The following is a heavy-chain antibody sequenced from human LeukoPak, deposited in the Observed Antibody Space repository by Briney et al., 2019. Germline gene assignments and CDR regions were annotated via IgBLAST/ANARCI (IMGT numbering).Heavy chain of an antibody. Sequence: SETLSLTCAVSGASLSSSSYYWGWIRQPPGKGLEGIGNIYYSGSTYYNPSLKSRVTISVDTSKNQFSLKLSSVTAADTAVYYCARLGRSDSSSPADYWGQGTLVTVSS. CDR2: IYYSGST. J-gene: IGHJ4*02. CDR3: ARLGRSDSSSPADY. D-gene: IGHD6-6*01. CDR1: GASLSSSSYY. V-gene: IGHV4-39*01.